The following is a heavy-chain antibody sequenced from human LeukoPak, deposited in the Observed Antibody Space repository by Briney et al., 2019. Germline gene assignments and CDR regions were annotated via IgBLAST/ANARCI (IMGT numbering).Heavy chain of an antibody. CDR3: ARGVGYCSGGSCYLLDY. CDR2: INHSGST. D-gene: IGHD2-15*01. V-gene: IGHV4-34*01. Sequence: PSETLSLTCAVYGGSFSGYYWSWIRQPPGKGLEWIGEINHSGSTNYNPSLKSRVTISVDTSKNQFSLKLSSVTAADTAVYYCARGVGYCSGGSCYLLDYWGQGTLVTVSS. CDR1: GGSFSGYY. J-gene: IGHJ4*02.